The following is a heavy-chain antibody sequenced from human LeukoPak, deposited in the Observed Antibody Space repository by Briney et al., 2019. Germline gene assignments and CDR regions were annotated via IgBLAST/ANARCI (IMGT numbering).Heavy chain of an antibody. CDR3: ARAIPEGPNYDFWSGYYFDY. Sequence: SETLSLTCTVSGGSISSYYWSWIRQPPGKGLEWIGYIYYSGSTNYNPSLKSRVTISVDTSKNQFSLKLSSVTAADTAVYYCARAIPEGPNYDFWSGYYFDYWGQGTLVTVSS. CDR2: IYYSGST. D-gene: IGHD3-3*01. CDR1: GGSISSYY. V-gene: IGHV4-59*01. J-gene: IGHJ4*02.